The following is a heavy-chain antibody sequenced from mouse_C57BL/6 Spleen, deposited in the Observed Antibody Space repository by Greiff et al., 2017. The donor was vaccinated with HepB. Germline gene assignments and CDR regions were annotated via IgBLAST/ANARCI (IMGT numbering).Heavy chain of an antibody. CDR2: IYPGSGST. D-gene: IGHD1-1*01. CDR3: AIYGSSYERYFDY. J-gene: IGHJ2*01. Sequence: QVQLQQPGAELVKPGASVKMSCKASGYTFTSYWITWVKQRPGQGLEWIGDIYPGSGSTNYNEKFKSKATLTVDTSSSTAYMQLSCLTSEDSAVYYCAIYGSSYERYFDYWGQGTTLTVSS. V-gene: IGHV1-55*01. CDR1: GYTFTSYW.